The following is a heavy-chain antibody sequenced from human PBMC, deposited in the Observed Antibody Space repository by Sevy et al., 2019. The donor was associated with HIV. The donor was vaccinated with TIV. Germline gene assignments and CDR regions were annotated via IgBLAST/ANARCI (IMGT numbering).Heavy chain of an antibody. Sequence: GGSLRLSCAASGFTFTSYAMHWVRQAPGKGLEWVAVISYDGSNKYYADSVKGRFTISRDNSKNTLYLQMNSLRAEDTAVYYCARDKLWFGDYYRMDVWGQGTTVTVSS. J-gene: IGHJ6*02. CDR2: ISYDGSNK. D-gene: IGHD3-10*01. CDR1: GFTFTSYA. CDR3: ARDKLWFGDYYRMDV. V-gene: IGHV3-30-3*01.